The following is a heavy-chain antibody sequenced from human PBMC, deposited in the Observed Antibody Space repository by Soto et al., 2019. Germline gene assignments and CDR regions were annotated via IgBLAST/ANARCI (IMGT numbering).Heavy chain of an antibody. CDR1: GFTFSSYG. CDR2: ISYDGSNK. CDR3: AKVLREGYSYGLAYYYYGMDV. D-gene: IGHD5-18*01. J-gene: IGHJ6*02. Sequence: GGSLRLSCAASGFTFSSYGMHWVRQAPGKGLEWVAVISYDGSNKHYADSVKGRFTISRDNSKNTLYLQMNSLRAEDTAVYYCAKVLREGYSYGLAYYYYGMDVWGQGTTVTVSS. V-gene: IGHV3-30*18.